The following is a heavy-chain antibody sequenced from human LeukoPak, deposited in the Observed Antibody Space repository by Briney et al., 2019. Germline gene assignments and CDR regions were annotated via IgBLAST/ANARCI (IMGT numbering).Heavy chain of an antibody. CDR3: ARGAGYTGNYAGILDN. D-gene: IGHD1-26*01. CDR2: INPNSGGT. CDR1: GYTFIGQY. V-gene: IGHV1-2*06. Sequence: ASVKVSCKASGYTFIGQYLHWVRQAPGQGLEWMGRINPNSGGTNSAQKFRGRVTMTRDMSISTAYMELSSLRSDDTAVYFCARGAGYTGNYAGILDNWGQGTLVTVSS. J-gene: IGHJ4*02.